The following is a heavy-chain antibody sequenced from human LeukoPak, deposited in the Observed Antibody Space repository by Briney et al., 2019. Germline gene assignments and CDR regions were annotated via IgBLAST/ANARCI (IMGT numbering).Heavy chain of an antibody. CDR3: ARVAPVGATTDY. D-gene: IGHD1-26*01. J-gene: IGHJ4*02. Sequence: ASVKVSCKASGYTFTGYYMHWVRQAPGQGLEWMGWINPNSGGTNYAQKFQGRVTMTRDTSISTAYMELSRLRSDDTAVYYCARVAPVGATTDYWGQGTLVTVSS. CDR1: GYTFTGYY. V-gene: IGHV1-2*02. CDR2: INPNSGGT.